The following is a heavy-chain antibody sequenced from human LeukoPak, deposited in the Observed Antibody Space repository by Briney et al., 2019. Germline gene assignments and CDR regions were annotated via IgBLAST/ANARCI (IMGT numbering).Heavy chain of an antibody. CDR1: GFTFSSYG. V-gene: IGHV3-30*02. D-gene: IGHD3-22*01. Sequence: GGSLRLSCAASGFTFSSYGMHWVRQAPGKGLEWVAVIRYDGSNKYYADSVKGRFTISRDNSKNTLYLQMNSLRAEDTAVYYCATMYYYDSSGYYSPPMYWGQGTLVTVSS. CDR2: IRYDGSNK. CDR3: ATMYYYDSSGYYSPPMY. J-gene: IGHJ4*02.